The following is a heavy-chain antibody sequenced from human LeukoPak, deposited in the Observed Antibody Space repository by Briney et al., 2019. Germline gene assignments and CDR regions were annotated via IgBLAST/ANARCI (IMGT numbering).Heavy chain of an antibody. D-gene: IGHD6-6*01. J-gene: IGHJ4*02. CDR2: INWNGGST. CDR1: GFTFDHYD. V-gene: IGHV3-20*01. CDR3: AGGRDDRSSSRIDYFDY. Sequence: GGPLRLSCAASGFTFDHYDRSWVRQAPGKGLEWVSGINWNGGSTGYADSVKGRFTISRDNAKNSLYLQMHSLRAEDKMMYLCAGGRDDRSSSRIDYFDYWDRGTLITVSA.